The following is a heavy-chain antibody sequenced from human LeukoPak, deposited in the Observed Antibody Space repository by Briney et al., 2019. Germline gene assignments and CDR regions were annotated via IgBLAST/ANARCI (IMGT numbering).Heavy chain of an antibody. CDR2: IGTAGDT. CDR1: GFTFSSYD. J-gene: IGHJ5*02. D-gene: IGHD3-10*01. V-gene: IGHV3-13*04. CDR3: ARGMVRGVITPPFDP. Sequence: PGGSLRLSCAASGFTFSSYDMHWVRQATGKGLEWVSAIGTAGDTYYPGSVKGRFTISRENSKNSLYLQMNSLRAGDTAVYYCARGMVRGVITPPFDPWGQGTLVTVSS.